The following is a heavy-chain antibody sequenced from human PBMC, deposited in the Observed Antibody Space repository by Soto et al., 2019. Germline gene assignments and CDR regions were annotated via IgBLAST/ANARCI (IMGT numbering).Heavy chain of an antibody. Sequence: VQLVESGGGVVQPGRSLRLSCVASGFTFSSFGMHWVRQAPGKGLEWVAVIWYDGSKKYYADSVKGRFTISRDNSKNTLYLQRNSLRAKDTAVYYCATENYYDDSGYYYNFDYWGQGTLVTVSS. V-gene: IGHV3-33*01. CDR2: IWYDGSKK. J-gene: IGHJ4*02. CDR1: GFTFSSFG. CDR3: ATENYYDDSGYYYNFDY. D-gene: IGHD3-22*01.